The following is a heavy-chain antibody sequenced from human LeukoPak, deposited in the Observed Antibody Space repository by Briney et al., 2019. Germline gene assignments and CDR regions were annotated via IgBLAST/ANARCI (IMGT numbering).Heavy chain of an antibody. CDR2: IYFSGTT. D-gene: IGHD5-12*01. J-gene: IGHJ6*03. Sequence: SETLSLTCSVSGDSISRDYWSWIRQPPGRGLEWIGNIYFSGTTNYNPSLKSRVTISVDTSKNQFSLKLSSVTAADTAVYYCARAVVGYRPYYYYYMDVWGKGTTVTVS. CDR3: ARAVVGYRPYYYYYMDV. CDR1: GDSISRDY. V-gene: IGHV4-59*01.